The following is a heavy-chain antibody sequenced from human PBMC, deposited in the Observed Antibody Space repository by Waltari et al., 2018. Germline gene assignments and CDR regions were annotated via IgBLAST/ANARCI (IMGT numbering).Heavy chain of an antibody. J-gene: IGHJ3*02. CDR2: IWYDGSNK. V-gene: IGHV3-33*01. CDR1: GFTFSSYG. CDR3: ARRVTMVRGVRDAFDI. D-gene: IGHD3-10*01. Sequence: QVQLVESGGGVVQPGRSLRLSCAASGFTFSSYGMHWVRQAPGKGLEWVAVIWYDGSNKYYADSVKGRFTISRDNSKNTLYLQMNSLRAEDTAVYYCARRVTMVRGVRDAFDIWGQGTMVTVSS.